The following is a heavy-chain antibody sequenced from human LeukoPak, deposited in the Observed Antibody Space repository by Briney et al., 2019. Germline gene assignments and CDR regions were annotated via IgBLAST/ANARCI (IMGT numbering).Heavy chain of an antibody. CDR1: GGSFIGYY. Sequence: PSETLSLTCAVYGGSFIGYYWSWIRQPPGKGLEWIGEINHSGSTNYNPSLKSRVTISVDTSKNQFSLKLSSVTAADTAVYYCAGEFTTVQDAFDIWGQGTMVTVSS. CDR2: INHSGST. V-gene: IGHV4-34*01. J-gene: IGHJ3*02. CDR3: AGEFTTVQDAFDI. D-gene: IGHD4-17*01.